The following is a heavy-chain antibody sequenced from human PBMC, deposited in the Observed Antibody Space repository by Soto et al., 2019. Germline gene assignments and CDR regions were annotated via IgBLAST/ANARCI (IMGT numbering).Heavy chain of an antibody. CDR3: ASSMNTYCTGGSCYYGMDV. Sequence: QVQLVQSGAEVKKPGFSVKVSCKASGGTFSSYAISWVRQAPGQGLKWMGGIIPIFGTANYAQTFQGRVTITADESTSTAYMELSSLRSEDTAVYYCASSMNTYCTGGSCYYGMDVWGQGTTVTVSS. CDR2: IIPIFGTA. V-gene: IGHV1-69*01. CDR1: GGTFSSYA. J-gene: IGHJ6*02. D-gene: IGHD2-15*01.